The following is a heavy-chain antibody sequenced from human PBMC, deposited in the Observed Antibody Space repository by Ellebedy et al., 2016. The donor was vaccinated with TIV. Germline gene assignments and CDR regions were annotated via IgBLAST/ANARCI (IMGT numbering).Heavy chain of an antibody. J-gene: IGHJ4*02. CDR3: ARTEKGTFYFDY. Sequence: GESLKISCAASGFTFSIYAMSWVRQAPGKGLEWVSLISGSGDRTYYADSVKGRFTISRDNAKNSLYLQMDSLRAEDTAVYYCARTEKGTFYFDYWGQGTLVTVSS. CDR2: ISGSGDRT. CDR1: GFTFSIYA. V-gene: IGHV3-23*01. D-gene: IGHD1-1*01.